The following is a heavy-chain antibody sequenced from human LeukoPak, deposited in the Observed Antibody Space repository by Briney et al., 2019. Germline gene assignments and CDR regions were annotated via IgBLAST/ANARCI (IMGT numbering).Heavy chain of an antibody. CDR2: ISYDGSNK. V-gene: IGHV3-30-3*01. Sequence: PGRSLRLSCAASGFTFSSYAMHWVRQAPGKGLDWVAVISYDGSNKYYADSVKGRFTISRDNSKNTLYLQMNSLRAEDTAVYYCARAAYGSGSYYFDYWGQGTLVTVSS. CDR3: ARAAYGSGSYYFDY. J-gene: IGHJ4*02. CDR1: GFTFSSYA. D-gene: IGHD3-10*01.